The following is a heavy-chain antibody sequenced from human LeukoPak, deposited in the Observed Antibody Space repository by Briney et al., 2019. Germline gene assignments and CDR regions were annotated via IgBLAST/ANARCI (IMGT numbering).Heavy chain of an antibody. Sequence: GGSLRLSCAASGFTFSSYAMNWVRQAPGKGLEWVSAISGRGGSTYYADSVKGRFTISRDNSKNTLYLQMNRLRAEDTAVYFCAKRYYQDSSGYLGSIDYWGQGTLVTVSS. CDR2: ISGRGGST. V-gene: IGHV3-23*01. CDR1: GFTFSSYA. J-gene: IGHJ4*02. D-gene: IGHD3-22*01. CDR3: AKRYYQDSSGYLGSIDY.